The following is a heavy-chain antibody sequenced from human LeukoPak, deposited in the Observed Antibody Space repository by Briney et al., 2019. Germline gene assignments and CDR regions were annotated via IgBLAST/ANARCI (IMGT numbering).Heavy chain of an antibody. CDR3: ARLVSQRVVVTYNWFDP. Sequence: ASVKFSCKASGYTFTSYYMHCVRQAPGQGLEWMGMINPSGGSTSYAQKFQGRVTMTRDTSTSTVYMELSSLRSEDTAVYYCARLVSQRVVVTYNWFDPWGQGSLVTVSS. V-gene: IGHV1-46*01. J-gene: IGHJ5*02. D-gene: IGHD3-22*01. CDR1: GYTFTSYY. CDR2: INPSGGST.